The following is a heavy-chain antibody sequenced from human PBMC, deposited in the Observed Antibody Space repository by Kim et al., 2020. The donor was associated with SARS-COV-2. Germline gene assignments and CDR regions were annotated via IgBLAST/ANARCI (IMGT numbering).Heavy chain of an antibody. D-gene: IGHD2-2*01. Sequence: VKGRFTSSRDNAKNSLYLQMNSLRAEDTAVYYCARDCSSTSCYLEDGMDVWGQGTTVTVSS. CDR3: ARDCSSTSCYLEDGMDV. J-gene: IGHJ6*02. V-gene: IGHV3-11*04.